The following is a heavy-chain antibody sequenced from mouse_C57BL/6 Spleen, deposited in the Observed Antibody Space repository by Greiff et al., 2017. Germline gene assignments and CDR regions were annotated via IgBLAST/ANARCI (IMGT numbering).Heavy chain of an antibody. J-gene: IGHJ2*01. V-gene: IGHV1-80*01. D-gene: IGHD1-1*01. CDR2: IYPGDGAT. CDR1: GYAFSSYW. Sequence: VQLQQSGAELVKPGASVKISCKASGYAFSSYWMNWVKQRPGKGLEWIGQIYPGDGATNYHGTFTGKVTLTADKSSSTAYMQLSSLASEDSAVYFYARWGYCSSLGYWGQGTTLTVSS. CDR3: ARWGYCSSLGY.